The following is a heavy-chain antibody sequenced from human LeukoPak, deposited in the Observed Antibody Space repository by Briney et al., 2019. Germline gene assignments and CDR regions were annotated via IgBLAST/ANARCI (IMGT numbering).Heavy chain of an antibody. J-gene: IGHJ3*02. CDR2: ISGSGGNT. CDR1: GFTFSSYA. V-gene: IGHV3-23*01. D-gene: IGHD6-19*01. Sequence: GGSLRLSCAASGFTFSSYAMSWVRQAPGKGLEWVSAISGSGGNTYYADSVKGRFTISRDNSKNTLYLQMNSLRAEDTAVYYCAKDRVAGLDAFDIWGHGTMVTVCS. CDR3: AKDRVAGLDAFDI.